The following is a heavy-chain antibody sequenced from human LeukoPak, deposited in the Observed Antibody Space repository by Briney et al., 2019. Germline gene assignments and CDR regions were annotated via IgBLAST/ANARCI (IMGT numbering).Heavy chain of an antibody. CDR1: ESTFMSYG. J-gene: IGHJ6*03. CDR2: ISTTSTYI. CDR3: ARILVAADPGGYYYMDV. Sequence: PGGSLRLSCVGSESTFMSYGMNWVRQAPGKGLEWVSYISTTSTYIKYADSVKGRFTISRDNAKDSLYLQMNSLRAEDTAVYYCARILVAADPGGYYYMDVWGKGTTVIVSS. D-gene: IGHD6-13*01. V-gene: IGHV3-21*01.